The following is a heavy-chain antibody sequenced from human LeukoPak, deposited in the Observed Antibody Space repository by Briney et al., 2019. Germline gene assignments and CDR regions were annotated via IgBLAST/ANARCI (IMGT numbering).Heavy chain of an antibody. J-gene: IGHJ4*02. CDR2: ISAYNGNT. Sequence: GASVKVSCKASGYTFTSYGISWVRQAPGQGLEWMGWISAYNGNTNYAQKLQGRVTMTTDTSTSTAYMELRSLRSDDTAVYYCASIKYCYDSSGYYHFDYWGQGTLVTVSS. CDR3: ASIKYCYDSSGYYHFDY. CDR1: GYTFTSYG. V-gene: IGHV1-18*01. D-gene: IGHD3-22*01.